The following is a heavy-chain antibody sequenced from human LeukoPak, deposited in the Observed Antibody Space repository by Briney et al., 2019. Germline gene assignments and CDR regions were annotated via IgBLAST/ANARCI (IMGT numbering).Heavy chain of an antibody. D-gene: IGHD6-13*01. CDR2: IYTSGST. CDR3: ARLGPKAAADLYWYFDV. V-gene: IGHV4-4*09. Sequence: SETLSLTCTASGGSISSYYWSWIRQPPGKGLEWIGDIYTSGSTKYNPSLNSPVNISVDTSKSQFSLKLSPVTAADTAVYFCARLGPKAAADLYWYFDVWGRGTLVTVSS. J-gene: IGHJ2*01. CDR1: GGSISSYY.